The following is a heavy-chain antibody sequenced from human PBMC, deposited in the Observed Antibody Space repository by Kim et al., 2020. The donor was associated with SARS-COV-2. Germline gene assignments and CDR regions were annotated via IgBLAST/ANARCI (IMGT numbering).Heavy chain of an antibody. J-gene: IGHJ4*02. CDR1: GFTFSSYG. V-gene: IGHV3-30*18. CDR2: ISYDGSNK. CDR3: AKTCGGDCYSHFY. Sequence: GGSLRLSCAASGFTFSSYGMHWVRQAPGKGLEWVAVISYDGSNKYYADSVKGRFTISRDNSKNTLYLQMNSLRAEDTAVYYCAKTCGGDCYSHFYWGQGTLVTVSS. D-gene: IGHD2-21*02.